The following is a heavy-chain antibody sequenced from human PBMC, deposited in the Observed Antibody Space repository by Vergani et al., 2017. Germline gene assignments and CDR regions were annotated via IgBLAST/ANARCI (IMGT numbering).Heavy chain of an antibody. CDR1: GFTFGDHG. J-gene: IGHJ4*02. CDR2: ISYDGTNK. Sequence: QVQLVESGGGVVQPGRSLRLSCAASGFTFGDHGIHWVRRAPGKGLEWVALISYDGTNKYYTNSVRGRFTISRENAKNSSYLQMNGLRAGDTAVYYCARRDSSSPALDYWGQGTLVTVSS. D-gene: IGHD6-6*01. V-gene: IGHV3-30*14. CDR3: ARRDSSSPALDY.